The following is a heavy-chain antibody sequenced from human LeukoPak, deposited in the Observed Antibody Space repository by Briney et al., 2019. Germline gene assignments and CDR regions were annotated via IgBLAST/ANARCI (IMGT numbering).Heavy chain of an antibody. Sequence: PGGSLRLSCAASGFTFSSYWMHWVRQAPGKGLVWVSRINSDGSSTSYADSAKGRFTISRDNAKNTLYLQMNSLRAEDTAVYYCARDWMYSRNWFDPWGQGTLVTVSS. CDR1: GFTFSSYW. CDR3: ARDWMYSRNWFDP. D-gene: IGHD6-13*01. J-gene: IGHJ5*02. CDR2: INSDGSST. V-gene: IGHV3-74*01.